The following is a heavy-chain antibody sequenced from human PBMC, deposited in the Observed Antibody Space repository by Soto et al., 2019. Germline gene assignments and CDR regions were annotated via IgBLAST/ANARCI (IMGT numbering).Heavy chain of an antibody. Sequence: SETLSLTCTVSGGSITSSSYSWSWIRQSPGEGLEWIGHIYSSGSAYYNPSLMSRVTMSMDTSKNQFSLNLNSVTVADTAVYFCARELRGYSYGPGEVYWGRGTLVT. CDR3: ARELRGYSYGPGEVY. CDR2: IYSSGSA. D-gene: IGHD5-18*01. J-gene: IGHJ4*02. CDR1: GGSITSSSYS. V-gene: IGHV4-30-4*01.